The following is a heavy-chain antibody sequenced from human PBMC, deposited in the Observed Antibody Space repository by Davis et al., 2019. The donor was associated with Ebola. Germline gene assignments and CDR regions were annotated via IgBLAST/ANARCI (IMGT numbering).Heavy chain of an antibody. CDR1: GGTFSSYA. J-gene: IGHJ6*02. Sequence: SVKVSCKASGGTFSSYAISWVRQAPGQGLEWMGGIIPIFGTANYAQKFQGRVTITADKSTSTAYMELSSLRSEDTAVYYCARQGDYYYYGMDVWGQGTTVTVSS. CDR2: IIPIFGTA. V-gene: IGHV1-69*06. CDR3: ARQGDYYYYGMDV. D-gene: IGHD1-26*01.